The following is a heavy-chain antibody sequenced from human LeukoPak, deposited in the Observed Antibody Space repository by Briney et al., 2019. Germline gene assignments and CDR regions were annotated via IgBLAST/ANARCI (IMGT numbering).Heavy chain of an antibody. CDR3: ARDSPAGDAFDI. CDR1: GGSTSSFF. V-gene: IGHV4-59*01. CDR2: IYYSGST. J-gene: IGHJ3*02. Sequence: SETLSLTCTVSGGSTSSFFWSWVRQPPGKGLEWIGYIYYSGSTNYNPSLKSRVTMSVDTSKNQFSLRLSSVTAADTAVYYCARDSPAGDAFDIWGQGTMVTVSS.